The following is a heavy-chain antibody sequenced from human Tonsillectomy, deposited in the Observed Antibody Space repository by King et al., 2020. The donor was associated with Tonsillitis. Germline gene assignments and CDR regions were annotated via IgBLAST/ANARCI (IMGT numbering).Heavy chain of an antibody. J-gene: IGHJ3*02. V-gene: IGHV2-5*02. CDR3: ALGTRERYSSSWYAFDI. D-gene: IGHD6-13*01. Sequence: TLKESGPTLVKPTQTLTLTCTFSGFSLSTSGVGVGWIRQPPGKALEWLALIYWDDDKRYSPSLKSRLTITKDTSKNQVVLTMTNMDPVDTATYYCALGTRERYSSSWYAFDIWGQGTMVTVSS. CDR2: IYWDDDK. CDR1: GFSLSTSGVG.